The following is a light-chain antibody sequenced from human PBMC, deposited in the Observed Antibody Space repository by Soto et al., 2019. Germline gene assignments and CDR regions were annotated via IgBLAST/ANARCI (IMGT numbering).Light chain of an antibody. J-gene: IGKJ3*01. CDR2: STS. CDR3: QQYGSSPFT. V-gene: IGKV3-20*01. CDR1: QTVSISY. Sequence: EIVMTQSPGTLSLSPGERATLSCRASQTVSISYLAWYQQKPGQAPRLLIYSTSSRAAGIPDRLSGSGSGTDFTLTISRLEPEDFAVYYCQQYGSSPFTFGPGTKVDIK.